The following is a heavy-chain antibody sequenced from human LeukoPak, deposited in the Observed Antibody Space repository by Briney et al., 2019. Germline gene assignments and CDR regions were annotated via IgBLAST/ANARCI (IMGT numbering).Heavy chain of an antibody. CDR2: ISAYNGNT. CDR1: GYTFTGYY. Sequence: ASVKVSCKASGYTFTGYYMHWVRQAPGQGLEWMGWISAYNGNTNYAQKLQGRVTMTTDTSTSTAYMELRSLRSDDTAVYYCARGRSNLSGWYGPGYFDYWGQGTLVTVSS. J-gene: IGHJ4*02. V-gene: IGHV1-18*04. CDR3: ARGRSNLSGWYGPGYFDY. D-gene: IGHD6-19*01.